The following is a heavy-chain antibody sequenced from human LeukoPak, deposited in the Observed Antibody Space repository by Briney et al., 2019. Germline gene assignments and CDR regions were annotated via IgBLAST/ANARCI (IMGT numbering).Heavy chain of an antibody. D-gene: IGHD6-19*01. V-gene: IGHV1-8*03. CDR2: MNPNSGYT. Sequence: VKVSCKASEYTFTTYDINWVRQATGQGLEWMGWMNPNSGYTGYAQKFQGRVTITRDTSISTAYMELSSLRSEDTAVYYCARVAGSIDYWGQGTLVTVSS. CDR1: EYTFTTYD. J-gene: IGHJ4*02. CDR3: ARVAGSIDY.